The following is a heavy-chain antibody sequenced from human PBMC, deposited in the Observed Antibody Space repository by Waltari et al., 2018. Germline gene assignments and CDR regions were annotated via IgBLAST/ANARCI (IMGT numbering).Heavy chain of an antibody. CDR2: ISDSGGAT. CDR1: GFTFSSSA. J-gene: IGHJ4*02. V-gene: IGHV3-23*01. D-gene: IGHD6-19*01. Sequence: EVQLLESGGGFVQPGGSLTLSCAASGFTFSSSAMTWVRQAPGKGLEWFSLISDSGGATYYADSVRGRFTISRDNSRNTLCLQMSSLRAEDRAVYYCAKTTPLRSGWYKEKSPYYFDYWGQGTLVTVSS. CDR3: AKTTPLRSGWYKEKSPYYFDY.